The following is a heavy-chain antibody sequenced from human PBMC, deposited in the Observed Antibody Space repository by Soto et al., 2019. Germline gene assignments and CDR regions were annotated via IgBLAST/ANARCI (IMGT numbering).Heavy chain of an antibody. Sequence: SETLSLTCTVSGGSISSGDYYWSWIRQPPGKGLEWIGYIYYSGSTYYNPSLKSRVTISVDTSKNQFSLKLSSVTAADTAVYYCARDRTGTVQFDYWGQGTLVTVSS. CDR3: ARDRTGTVQFDY. CDR2: IYYSGST. D-gene: IGHD1-7*01. V-gene: IGHV4-30-4*01. J-gene: IGHJ4*02. CDR1: GGSISSGDYY.